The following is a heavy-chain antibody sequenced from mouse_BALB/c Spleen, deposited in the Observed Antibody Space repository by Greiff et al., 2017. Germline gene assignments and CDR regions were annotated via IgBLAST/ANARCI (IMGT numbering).Heavy chain of an antibody. V-gene: IGHV5-6-5*01. CDR2: ISSGGST. CDR3: AREDSLLRLRGFYFDY. J-gene: IGHJ2*01. Sequence: EVHLVESGGGLVKPGGSLKLSCAASGFTFSSYAMSWVRQTPEKRLEWVASISSGGSTYYPDSVKGRFTISRDNARNILYLQMSSLRSEDTAMYYCAREDSLLRLRGFYFDYWGQGTTLTVSS. D-gene: IGHD1-2*01. CDR1: GFTFSSYA.